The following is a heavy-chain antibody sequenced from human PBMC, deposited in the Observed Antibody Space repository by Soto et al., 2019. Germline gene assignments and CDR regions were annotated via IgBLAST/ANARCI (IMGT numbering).Heavy chain of an antibody. CDR3: AKDMGGYYDFWSGYLFDY. J-gene: IGHJ4*02. V-gene: IGHV3-9*01. D-gene: IGHD3-3*01. CDR2: ISWNSGSI. Sequence: ESVGGLVQPGRSLRLSCAASGFTFDDYAMHWVRQAPGKGLEWVSGISWNSGSIGYADSVKGRFTISRDNAKNSLYLQMNSLRAEDTALYYCAKDMGGYYDFWSGYLFDYWGQGTLVTVSS. CDR1: GFTFDDYA.